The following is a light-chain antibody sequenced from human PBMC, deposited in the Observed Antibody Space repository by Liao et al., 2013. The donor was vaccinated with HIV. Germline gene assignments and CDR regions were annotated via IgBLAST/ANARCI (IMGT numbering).Light chain of an antibody. Sequence: SYELTQPPSVSVAPGKTARITCGGNNIGSKSVHWYQQKAGQAPVLVIYNDSGRPSGIPERFSGSNSGNTATLTISGTQALDEADYYCQVWDSSSDHVVFGGGTKLTVL. CDR2: NDS. V-gene: IGLV3-21*04. CDR3: QVWDSSSDHVV. CDR1: NIGSKS. J-gene: IGLJ2*01.